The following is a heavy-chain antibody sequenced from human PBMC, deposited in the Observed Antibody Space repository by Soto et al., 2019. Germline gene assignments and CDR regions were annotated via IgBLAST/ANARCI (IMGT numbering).Heavy chain of an antibody. CDR3: AASYGSGYRAFDY. J-gene: IGHJ4*02. CDR2: INPIVSMS. V-gene: IGHV1-69*02. D-gene: IGHD3-10*01. Sequence: QVQLVQSGTEVKKPGSSVKVSCKASGDTFSFYTINWVRQAPGLGLEWVGRINPIVSMSNYAQKIQGRVSMTADKSTSTAYMELRGLRSDDTAMYFCAASYGSGYRAFDYWGQGALVIVSS. CDR1: GDTFSFYT.